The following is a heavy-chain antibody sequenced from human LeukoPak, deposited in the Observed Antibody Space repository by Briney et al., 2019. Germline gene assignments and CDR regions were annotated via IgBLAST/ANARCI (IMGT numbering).Heavy chain of an antibody. Sequence: ASVKVSCKASGYTFTGYYMNWMRQAHGQGLEWMGWTNPNSGGTNYAQKFQGRVTMTRDTSISTAYMELSRLRSDDTGVHYCARVGSSSWKDQYYYHYGMDVWGQGTTVTVSS. V-gene: IGHV1-2*02. CDR1: GYTFTGYY. CDR3: ARVGSSSWKDQYYYHYGMDV. CDR2: TNPNSGGT. J-gene: IGHJ6*02. D-gene: IGHD6-13*01.